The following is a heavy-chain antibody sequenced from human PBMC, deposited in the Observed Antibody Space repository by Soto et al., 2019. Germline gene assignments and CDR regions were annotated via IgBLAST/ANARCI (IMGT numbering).Heavy chain of an antibody. CDR1: GGSISSGGYS. Sequence: QLQLQESGSGLVKPSQTLSLTCAVSGGSISSGGYSWSWIRQPPGKGLEWIGYIYHSGSTYYNPSRKSGVTISVSGSKNQFSLTLSSVTAADTAVYYCARGGYGVAYAFDIWGQGTMVTVSS. J-gene: IGHJ3*02. CDR2: IYHSGST. V-gene: IGHV4-30-2*01. D-gene: IGHD3-3*01. CDR3: ARGGYGVAYAFDI.